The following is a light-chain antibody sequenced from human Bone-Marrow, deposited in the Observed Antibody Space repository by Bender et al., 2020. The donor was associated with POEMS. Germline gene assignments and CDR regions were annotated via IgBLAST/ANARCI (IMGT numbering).Light chain of an antibody. V-gene: IGLV3-1*01. CDR3: QAWDGKTVV. Sequence: SFDLSQPPSVSVSPAQTVSITCSGDKLGDKYASWYQQRSGQSPVLVIYQETKRASGIPGRFSGSSSGKTATLTISETQAMDEGDYYCQAWDGKTVVFGGGTRLIVL. CDR1: KLGDKY. CDR2: QET. J-gene: IGLJ2*01.